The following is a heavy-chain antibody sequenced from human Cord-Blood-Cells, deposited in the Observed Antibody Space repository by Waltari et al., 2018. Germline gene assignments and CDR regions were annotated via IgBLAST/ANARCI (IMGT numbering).Heavy chain of an antibody. Sequence: EVQLVESGGGLVQPGGSLRLSCAASGFTFSSYDRHWVRQATGKGLEWVSAIGTAGDTYYPGSVKGRFTISRENAKNSLYLQMNSLRAGDTAVYYCARGSSSSPYWYFDLWGRGTLVTVSS. D-gene: IGHD6-13*01. V-gene: IGHV3-13*01. CDR2: IGTAGDT. CDR1: GFTFSSYD. CDR3: ARGSSSSPYWYFDL. J-gene: IGHJ2*01.